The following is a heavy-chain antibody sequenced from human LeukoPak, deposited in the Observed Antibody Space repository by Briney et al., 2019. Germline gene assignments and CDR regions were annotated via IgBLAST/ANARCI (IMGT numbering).Heavy chain of an antibody. CDR2: IYSGGSDT. CDR3: ARGAAGTIPDYYYFGMDV. CDR1: GYSFTDYW. Sequence: GESLQISCKGSGYSFTDYWNGWVRQMPGKGLEWMGIIYSGGSDTRYSPSFQGQVTISADKSINTAYLQWSSLKASDTAMYYCARGAAGTIPDYYYFGMDVWGQGTTVTVSS. V-gene: IGHV5-51*01. J-gene: IGHJ6*02. D-gene: IGHD1-7*01.